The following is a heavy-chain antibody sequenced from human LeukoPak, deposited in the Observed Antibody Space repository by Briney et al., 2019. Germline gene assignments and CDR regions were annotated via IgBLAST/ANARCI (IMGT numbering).Heavy chain of an antibody. CDR3: ARGPVDGYSYGFLDY. CDR2: IYSGGNT. CDR1: GSTXSSKX. Sequence: GSTXSSKXXNWVRQAPGRGVXWVSVIYSGGNTYYADSVKGRFTISRENSKNKLYLQMNSLRAEDTAVYYCARGPVDGYSYGFLDYWGQGTLVTVSS. D-gene: IGHD5-18*01. J-gene: IGHJ4*02. V-gene: IGHV3-53*01.